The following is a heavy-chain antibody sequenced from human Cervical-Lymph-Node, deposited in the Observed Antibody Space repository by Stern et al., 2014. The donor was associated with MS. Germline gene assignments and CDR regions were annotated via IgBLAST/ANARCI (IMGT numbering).Heavy chain of an antibody. J-gene: IGHJ2*01. CDR2: IWFDGSNK. D-gene: IGHD1-1*01. CDR3: ARDQSDWNLISWYFDL. V-gene: IGHV3-33*01. Sequence: VQLVESGGGVVQPGRSLRLVCAASGFTFSNYGIHWVRQAPGRGLEWGAVIWFDGSNKYYADSVKGRFSISRDNSKNTLYLQMNSRRAEDSAVYYCARDQSDWNLISWYFDLWGRGTLVTVSS. CDR1: GFTFSNYG.